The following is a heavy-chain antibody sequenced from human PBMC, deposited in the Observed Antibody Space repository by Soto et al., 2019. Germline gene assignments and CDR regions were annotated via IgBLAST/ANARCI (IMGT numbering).Heavy chain of an antibody. CDR2: ITNDGRST. D-gene: IGHD5-12*01. Sequence: GGSLRLSCTASGFTFSNYWMHWVRQAPGKGLMWVSRITNDGRSTSYADSVKGRFTISRDNAKNTVYLQMSSLRSEDTAVYYCVSLVRYMYAFDTWGQGTMVTVSS. CDR3: VSLVRYMYAFDT. CDR1: GFTFSNYW. V-gene: IGHV3-74*01. J-gene: IGHJ3*02.